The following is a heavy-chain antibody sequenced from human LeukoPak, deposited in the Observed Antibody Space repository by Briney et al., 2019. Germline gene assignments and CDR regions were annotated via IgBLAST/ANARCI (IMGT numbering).Heavy chain of an antibody. CDR2: IYYSGST. CDR1: GGSISSSSYY. CDR3: ALISRNSGNYYMDV. D-gene: IGHD4-23*01. J-gene: IGHJ6*03. Sequence: PSETLSLTCTVSGGSISSSSYYWGWLRQPPGKGLEWIGSIYYSGSTYYNPSLKSRVAISVDTSKNQFSLKLSSVTAADTAVYYCALISRNSGNYYMDVWGKGTTVTVSS. V-gene: IGHV4-39*07.